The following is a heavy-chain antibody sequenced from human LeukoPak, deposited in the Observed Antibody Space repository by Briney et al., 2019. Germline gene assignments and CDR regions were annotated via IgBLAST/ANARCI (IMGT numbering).Heavy chain of an antibody. J-gene: IGHJ4*02. V-gene: IGHV4-59*08. Sequence: SETLSLTCTVSGGSISSYYWSWIRLPLGKGLEWIGYIYYSGSTNYNPSLKSRVTISVDTSKNQFSLKLSSVTAADAAVYYCARQARNKYYSDYWGQGTLVTVSS. CDR3: ARQARNKYYSDY. CDR1: GGSISSYY. CDR2: IYYSGST. D-gene: IGHD1/OR15-1a*01.